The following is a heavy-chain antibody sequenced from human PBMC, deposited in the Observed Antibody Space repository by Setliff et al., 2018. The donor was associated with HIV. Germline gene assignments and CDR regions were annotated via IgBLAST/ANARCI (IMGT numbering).Heavy chain of an antibody. V-gene: IGHV7-4-1*01. D-gene: IGHD3-16*01. CDR1: GYTFTSYA. CDR3: ASSLMITFGGRPDYDDAFDI. CDR2: INTNTGNP. J-gene: IGHJ3*02. Sequence: ASVKVSCKASGYTFTSYAMNWVRQAPGQGLEGMGWINTNTGNPTYAQGFTGRFVFSLDTSVSTAYLQIGSLKAEDTAVYYCASSLMITFGGRPDYDDAFDIWGQGTRVT.